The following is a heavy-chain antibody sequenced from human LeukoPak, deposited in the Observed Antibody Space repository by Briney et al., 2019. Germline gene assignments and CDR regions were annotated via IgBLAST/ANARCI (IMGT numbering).Heavy chain of an antibody. CDR1: GYTFASYW. D-gene: IGHD2-2*01. CDR2: IYPGDSDA. CDR3: ARRYCSSTTCWWFDP. J-gene: IGHJ5*02. V-gene: IGHV5-51*01. Sequence: GESLKISCRGSGYTFASYWIGWVRQMPGKGLEGMGIIYPGDSDARYSPSFQGQVISSVDKSISTAYLQWSSLKASDTAMYYCARRYCSSTTCWWFDPWGQGTLVTVSS.